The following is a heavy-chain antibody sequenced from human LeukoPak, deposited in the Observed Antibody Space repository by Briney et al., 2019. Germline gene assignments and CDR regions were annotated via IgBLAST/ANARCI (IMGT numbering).Heavy chain of an antibody. D-gene: IGHD3-10*01. CDR1: GFTFSSYW. CDR3: ARDGGVYYYGSGSYSRIDY. CDR2: IKQDGSEK. V-gene: IGHV3-7*01. J-gene: IGHJ4*02. Sequence: GGSLRLSCAASGFTFSSYWLSWVRQAPGKGLEWVANIKQDGSEKYYVDSVKGRFTISRDNAKNSLYLQMNSLRAEDTAVYYCARDGGVYYYGSGSYSRIDYWGQGTLVTVSS.